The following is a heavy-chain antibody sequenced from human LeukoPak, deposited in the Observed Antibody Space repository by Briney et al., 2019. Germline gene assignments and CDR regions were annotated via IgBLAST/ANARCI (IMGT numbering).Heavy chain of an antibody. CDR1: GYSISSGSY. CDR3: ARHKDSGSYQFDY. D-gene: IGHD1-26*01. CDR2: IYHSGST. Sequence: SETLSLTCTVSGYSISSGSYWGWIRQPPGKGLEWIGTIYHSGSTYYNPSLKSRVTISVDTSKNQFSLKLSSVIAADTAVYYCARHKDSGSYQFDYWGQGTLVTVSS. V-gene: IGHV4-38-2*02. J-gene: IGHJ4*02.